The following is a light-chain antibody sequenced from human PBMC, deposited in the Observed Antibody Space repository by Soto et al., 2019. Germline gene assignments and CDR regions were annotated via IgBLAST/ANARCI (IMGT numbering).Light chain of an antibody. J-gene: IGKJ4*02. CDR2: DAS. Sequence: AIQSVSSYLAWYQQKPGQAPRLLIYDASNRATGIPARFTGSGSGTDFTLTISRLEPGDFALYYCQQCSAAPRTFGVGTKVDIK. CDR3: QQCSAAPRT. V-gene: IGKV3-11*01. CDR1: QSVSSY.